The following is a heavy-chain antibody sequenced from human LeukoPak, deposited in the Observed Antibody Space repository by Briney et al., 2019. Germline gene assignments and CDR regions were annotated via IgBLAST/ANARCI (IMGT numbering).Heavy chain of an antibody. J-gene: IGHJ4*02. Sequence: SETLSLTCAVSGYSISSGYYWGWIRQPPGKGREWIGSIYHSGSTYYNPSLKSRATISVDTSKNQFSLKLSSVTAADTAVYYCATGYYYDSLPYFDYWGQGTLVTVSS. D-gene: IGHD3-22*01. V-gene: IGHV4-38-2*01. CDR1: GYSISSGYY. CDR2: IYHSGST. CDR3: ATGYYYDSLPYFDY.